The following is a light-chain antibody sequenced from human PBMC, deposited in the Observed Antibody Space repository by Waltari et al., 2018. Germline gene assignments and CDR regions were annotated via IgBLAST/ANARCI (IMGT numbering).Light chain of an antibody. CDR1: QSVGRS. Sequence: EIVLTQSPGTLSLSPRERATLSCRASQSVGRSLAWSQQKRGQAPRLLIYGASSSATGIPDRFSGSGSGTDFSLTISRLEPEDFAVYYCQHYVRLPATFGQGTDVEIK. V-gene: IGKV3-20*01. CDR3: QHYVRLPAT. CDR2: GAS. J-gene: IGKJ1*01.